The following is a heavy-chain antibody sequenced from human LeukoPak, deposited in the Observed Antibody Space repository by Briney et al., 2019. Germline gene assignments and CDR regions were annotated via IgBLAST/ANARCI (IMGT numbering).Heavy chain of an antibody. V-gene: IGHV4-59*01. J-gene: IGHJ5*02. CDR1: GASISSYY. D-gene: IGHD2-8*02. Sequence: SETLSLTCTVSGASISSYYWSWIRQPPGKGLEWIGYIYYRGSTNYNPSLKSRVTISVDTSKNQFSLKLSSVTAADTAVYYCARLNPGGWFDPWGQGTLVTVSS. CDR2: IYYRGST. CDR3: ARLNPGGWFDP.